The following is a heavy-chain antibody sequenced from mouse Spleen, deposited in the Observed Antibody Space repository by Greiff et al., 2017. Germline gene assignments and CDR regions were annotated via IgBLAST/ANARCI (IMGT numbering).Heavy chain of an antibody. Sequence: VQLVESGAELAKPGASVKMSCKASGYTFTSYWMHWVKQRPGQGLEWIGYINPSTGYTEYNQKFKDKATLTADKSSSTAYMQLSSLTSEDSAVYYCARRSSGYDYYAMDYWGQGTSVTVSS. CDR3: ARRSSGYDYYAMDY. J-gene: IGHJ4*01. CDR2: INPSTGYT. D-gene: IGHD3-1*01. CDR1: GYTFTSYW. V-gene: IGHV1-7*01.